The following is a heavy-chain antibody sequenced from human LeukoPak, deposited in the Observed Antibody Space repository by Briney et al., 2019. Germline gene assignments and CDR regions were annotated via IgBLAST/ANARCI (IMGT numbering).Heavy chain of an antibody. D-gene: IGHD7-27*01. CDR1: GFTLSNYW. CDR2: IKQDGSEK. Sequence: GGSLRLSCAASGFTLSNYWMNWVRQAPGKGLEWVANIKQDGSEKYYVDSVKGRFTISRDNAENSLYLQMNSLRAEDTAVYYCAGGSAENWGDYFDYWGQGTLVTVSS. J-gene: IGHJ4*02. CDR3: AGGSAENWGDYFDY. V-gene: IGHV3-7*01.